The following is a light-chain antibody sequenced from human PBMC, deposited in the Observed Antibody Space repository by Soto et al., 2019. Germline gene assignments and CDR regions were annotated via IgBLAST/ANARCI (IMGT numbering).Light chain of an antibody. CDR3: QQYNGYSTWT. CDR2: DAS. J-gene: IGKJ1*01. CDR1: QSISRW. Sequence: DIQMTQSPSTLSASVGDRVTITCRASQSISRWLAWYQQKPGKAPKVLIWDASSLQRGVPSRFSGSGSGTEFTLTISCLKPDDFATYYCQQYNGYSTWTFGQGTKVDIK. V-gene: IGKV1-5*01.